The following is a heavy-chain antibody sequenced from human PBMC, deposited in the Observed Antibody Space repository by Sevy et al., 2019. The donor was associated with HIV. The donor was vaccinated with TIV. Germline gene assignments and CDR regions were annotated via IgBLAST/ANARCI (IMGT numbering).Heavy chain of an antibody. D-gene: IGHD6-13*01. V-gene: IGHV4-39*01. CDR1: GGGISSSSYY. Sequence: SETLSLTCTVSGGGISSSSYYWGRIRQPPGKGREWIGSIYYSGSTYYNPSLKSRVTISVDTSKNQFSLKLSSVPAADTAVYYCARLLLGSSWSSAPYFDYWGQGTLVTVSS. CDR3: ARLLLGSSWSSAPYFDY. CDR2: IYYSGST. J-gene: IGHJ4*02.